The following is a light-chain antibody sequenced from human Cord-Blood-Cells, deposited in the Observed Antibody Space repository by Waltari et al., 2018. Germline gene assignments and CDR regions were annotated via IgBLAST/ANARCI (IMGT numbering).Light chain of an antibody. J-gene: IGLJ2*01. CDR2: DVS. Sequence: QSALTQPASVSASPGQSITISCTGTSSDVGGYNYVSWYQQHPGKAPKLMIYDVSKRPSGVSNRFSGSKSGNTASLTLSGLQAEDEADYYCSSYTSSSTPYVVFGGGTKLTVL. V-gene: IGLV2-14*01. CDR3: SSYTSSSTPYVV. CDR1: SSDVGGYNY.